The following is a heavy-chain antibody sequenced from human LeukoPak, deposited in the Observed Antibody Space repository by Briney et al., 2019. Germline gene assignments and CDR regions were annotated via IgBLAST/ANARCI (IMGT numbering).Heavy chain of an antibody. J-gene: IGHJ3*02. CDR1: GYTFTSYG. CDR3: AREGGDCTNGVCCAFDI. V-gene: IGHV1-18*01. Sequence: ASVKVSCKASGYTFTSYGISWVRQAPGQGLEWMGWISAYNGNTNYAQKLQGRVTMTTDTSTSTAYMELRSLRSDDTAVYYCAREGGDCTNGVCCAFDIWGQGTMVTVSS. CDR2: ISAYNGNT. D-gene: IGHD2-8*01.